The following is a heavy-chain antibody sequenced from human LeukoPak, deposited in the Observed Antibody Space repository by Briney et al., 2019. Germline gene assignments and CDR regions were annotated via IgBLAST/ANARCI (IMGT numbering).Heavy chain of an antibody. CDR1: GFTFTDEY. J-gene: IGHJ4*02. Sequence: GASVKVSCKSSGFTFTDEYIHWVRQAPGQGLEWMGWINPYSGAINYAQKFRGRVTLTRETSISTAYMELSRLTSGDTAVYYCARDPKSQLLLDYWGQGTLVTVSS. V-gene: IGHV1-2*02. CDR2: INPYSGAI. CDR3: ARDPKSQLLLDY. D-gene: IGHD2-2*01.